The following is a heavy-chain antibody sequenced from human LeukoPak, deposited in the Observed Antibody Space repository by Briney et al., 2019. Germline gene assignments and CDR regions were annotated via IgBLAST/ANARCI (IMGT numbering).Heavy chain of an antibody. Sequence: GASVKVSCKASGGTFSSYAISWARQAPGQGLEWMGRIIPILGIANYAQKFQGRVTMTRDTSISTAYMELSRLRSDDTAVYYCATSRGAFWSPYGSGSYYNAGDYYFDYWGQGTLVTVSS. V-gene: IGHV1-69*04. CDR2: IIPILGIA. CDR3: ATSRGAFWSPYGSGSYYNAGDYYFDY. J-gene: IGHJ4*02. CDR1: GGTFSSYA. D-gene: IGHD3-10*01.